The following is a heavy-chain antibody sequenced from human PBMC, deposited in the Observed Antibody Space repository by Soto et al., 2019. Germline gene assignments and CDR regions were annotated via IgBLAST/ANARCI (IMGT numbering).Heavy chain of an antibody. J-gene: IGHJ4*02. CDR3: ARTGDITGSCLDY. D-gene: IGHD2-15*01. CDR2: TRKKANSYTT. V-gene: IGHV3-72*01. Sequence: GGSLRLSCVASGFTFSDHYIDWVRQAPGKGLEWVGRTRKKANSYTTEYAASVKGRFTISRDDSKNSLYLQMNSLKTEDTAVYYCARTGDITGSCLDYWGQGTLVTVSS. CDR1: GFTFSDHY.